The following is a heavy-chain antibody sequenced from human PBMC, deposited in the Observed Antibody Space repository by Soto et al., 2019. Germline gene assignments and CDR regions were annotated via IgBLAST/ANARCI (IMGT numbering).Heavy chain of an antibody. CDR1: GFTFSGYW. J-gene: IGHJ6*02. V-gene: IGHV3-7*04. CDR3: ARFYYDSSGYLPSPYYYYYGMAV. CDR2: IKQDGSEK. Sequence: GGSLRLSCAAAGFTFSGYWMSWVRQAPGKGLEWVANIKQDGSEKYYVDSVKGRFTISRDNAKNSLYLQMNSLRAEDTAVYYCARFYYDSSGYLPSPYYYYYGMAVRGQGTTVTVSS. D-gene: IGHD3-22*01.